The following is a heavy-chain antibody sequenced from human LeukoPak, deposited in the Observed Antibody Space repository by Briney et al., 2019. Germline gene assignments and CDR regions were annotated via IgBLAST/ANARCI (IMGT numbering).Heavy chain of an antibody. CDR1: GGSIISHW. CDR3: AGRDRSTGYSFDY. V-gene: IGHV4-4*07. D-gene: IGHD6-25*01. Sequence: SETLSLTCTVSGGSIISHWWSWVRQPAGDRPQWIGQIHIDGTRNYNPSLKSRVAMSIDTSKNQVSLDVFSVTAADTAVYYCAGRDRSTGYSFDYWGRGALVSVSS. CDR2: IHIDGTR. J-gene: IGHJ4*02.